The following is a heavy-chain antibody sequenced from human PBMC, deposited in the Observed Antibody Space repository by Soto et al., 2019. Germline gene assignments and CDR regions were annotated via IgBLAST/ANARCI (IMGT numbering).Heavy chain of an antibody. CDR2: IKSKTDGGTT. V-gene: IGHV3-15*01. CDR3: TTGYCSGGSCSSLDY. CDR1: GFTFSNAR. J-gene: IGHJ4*02. D-gene: IGHD2-15*01. Sequence: GGSLRLSCAASGFTFSNARMSWVRQAPGKGLEWVGRIKSKTDGGTTDYAAPVKGRFTISRDDSKNTLYLQMNSLKTEDTAVYYCTTGYCSGGSCSSLDYWGQGTLVTVSS.